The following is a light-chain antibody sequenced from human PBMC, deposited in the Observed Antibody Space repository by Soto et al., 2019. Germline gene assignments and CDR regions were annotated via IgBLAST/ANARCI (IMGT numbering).Light chain of an antibody. CDR1: QSVSSY. CDR2: DAS. Sequence: EIVLTQSPATLSLSPGERATLSCRASQSVSSYLAWYQQKPGQAPRLLIYDASNRATGIPARFSGSGSGTDFTLTISRLVPEDFAVYCCQQRSNWPLTFGGGTKVEIK. J-gene: IGKJ4*01. V-gene: IGKV3-11*01. CDR3: QQRSNWPLT.